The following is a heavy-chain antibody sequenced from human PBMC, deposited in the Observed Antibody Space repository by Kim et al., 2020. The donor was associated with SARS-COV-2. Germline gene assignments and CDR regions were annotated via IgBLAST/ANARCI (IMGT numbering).Heavy chain of an antibody. CDR1: GYTLTELS. CDR2: FDPEDGET. D-gene: IGHD1-26*01. CDR3: ARVSPLGARDGFDI. V-gene: IGHV1-24*01. Sequence: ASVKVSCKVSGYTLTELSMHWVRQAPGKGLEWMGGFDPEDGETIYAQKFQGRVTMTEDTSTDTAYMELSNLRSEDTAVYYCARVSPLGARDGFDIWGQGTMVTVSS. J-gene: IGHJ3*02.